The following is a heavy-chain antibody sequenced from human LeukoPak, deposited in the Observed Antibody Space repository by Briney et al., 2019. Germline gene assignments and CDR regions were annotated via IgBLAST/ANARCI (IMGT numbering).Heavy chain of an antibody. Sequence: PSETLSLTCTVSGGSISSYYWSWIRQPPGKGLEWIGYIYYSGSTNYNPSLKSRVTISVDTSKNQFSLKLSSVTAADTAVYYCARAYYYGSRAFDIWGQGTMVTVSS. V-gene: IGHV4-59*01. CDR3: ARAYYYGSRAFDI. CDR1: GGSISSYY. CDR2: IYYSGST. J-gene: IGHJ3*02. D-gene: IGHD3-10*01.